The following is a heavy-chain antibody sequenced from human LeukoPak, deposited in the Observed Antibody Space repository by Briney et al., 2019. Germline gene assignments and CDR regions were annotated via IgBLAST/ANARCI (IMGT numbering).Heavy chain of an antibody. CDR3: AREGYSGSYSD. CDR2: ITSSGSTI. J-gene: IGHJ4*02. Sequence: LSLTCTVSGGSISSSSYYWGWIRQAPGKGLEWISYITSSGSTIYYADSVKGRFTISRDNAKNSLYLQMNSLRAEDTAIYYCAREGYSGSYSDWGQGTLVTVSS. D-gene: IGHD1-26*01. V-gene: IGHV3-11*04. CDR1: GGSISSSSYY.